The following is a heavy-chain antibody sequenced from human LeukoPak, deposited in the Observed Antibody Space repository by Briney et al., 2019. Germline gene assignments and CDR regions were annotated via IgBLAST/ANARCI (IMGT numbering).Heavy chain of an antibody. CDR2: IYYSGST. CDR3: ARGVAAAGTKSFDY. CDR1: GGSISSYY. D-gene: IGHD6-13*01. Sequence: PSETLSLTCTVSGGSISSYYWSWIRQPPGKGLEWIGYIYYSGSTNYNPSLKSRVTISVDTYKNQFSLELSSVTAADTAVYYCARGVAAAGTKSFDYWGQGTLVTVSS. V-gene: IGHV4-59*01. J-gene: IGHJ4*02.